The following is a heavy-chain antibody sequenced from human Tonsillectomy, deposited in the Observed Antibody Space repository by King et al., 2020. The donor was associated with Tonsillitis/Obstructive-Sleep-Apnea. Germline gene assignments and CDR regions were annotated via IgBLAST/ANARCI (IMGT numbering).Heavy chain of an antibody. CDR1: GXXXXXYA. V-gene: IGHV1-69*01. D-gene: IGHD2-2*01. CDR2: IIPIXGTA. J-gene: IGHJ3*02. CDR3: ARVCXXTXCXXSAFDI. Sequence: QLVQSGAEVKKPGSSVXVSCXXSGXXXXXYAISWVRQAPGQGXEXMGXIIPIXGTANYAQKFQGRVTITADESTSTAYMELSSLRSEDTAVYYCARVCXXTXCXXSAFDIWXXGTXVXXSS.